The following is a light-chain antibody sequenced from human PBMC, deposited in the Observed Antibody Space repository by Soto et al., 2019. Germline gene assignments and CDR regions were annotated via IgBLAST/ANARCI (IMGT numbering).Light chain of an antibody. CDR2: EVS. CDR1: SSDVGGYNY. Sequence: QSALTQPPSASGSPGQSVTISCTGNSSDVGGYNYVSWYQQHPGKAPKLMIYEVSKRPSGVPDRLSGSKSGNTASLTVSGLQVEDEADYYCASYTGSDTLVFGGGTKLTVL. J-gene: IGLJ2*01. V-gene: IGLV2-8*01. CDR3: ASYTGSDTLV.